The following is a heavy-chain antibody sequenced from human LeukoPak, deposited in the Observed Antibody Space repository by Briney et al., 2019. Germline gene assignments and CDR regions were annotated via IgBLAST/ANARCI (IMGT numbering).Heavy chain of an antibody. CDR1: GGSISNYY. D-gene: IGHD3-10*01. CDR2: IYSSGST. Sequence: ETLCLTCTVSGGSISNYYWSWLRQPPGKGLEWIGHIYSSGSTNYNPSLRSRLTISVDTSTSQLSLKLTSVTAADTAVYYCARHKPTGSYPLELWGQGTLVTVSS. J-gene: IGHJ4*02. V-gene: IGHV4-59*08. CDR3: ARHKPTGSYPLEL.